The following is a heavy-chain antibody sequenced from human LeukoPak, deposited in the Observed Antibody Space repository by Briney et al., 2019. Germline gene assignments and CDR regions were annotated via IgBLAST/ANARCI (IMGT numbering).Heavy chain of an antibody. V-gene: IGHV3-74*01. CDR3: SKLMTSTTSDLVP. J-gene: IGHJ5*02. Sequence: GGSLRLSCAASGFTFSSYWMHWVRQDPGKGLVWVSRVNGDGGSTTYADSVKGRFTMSRDNAKNTLYLQMNSLRDEDTAVYYCSKLMTSTTSDLVPWGQGTLVTVSS. D-gene: IGHD2-2*01. CDR1: GFTFSSYW. CDR2: VNGDGGST.